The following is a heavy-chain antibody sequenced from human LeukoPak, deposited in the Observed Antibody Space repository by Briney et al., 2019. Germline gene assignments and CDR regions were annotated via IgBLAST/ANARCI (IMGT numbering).Heavy chain of an antibody. J-gene: IGHJ3*02. V-gene: IGHV3-23*01. D-gene: IGHD2-2*01. Sequence: GGSLRLSCAASGFTFSSYAMSWVRQAPKGLEWVSTISDSGGRTYYADSVKGRFTISRDNSKNTLYLQMNSLRAEDTAVYYCAKVAYCSSTTCYDGVAFDIWGQGTMVTVSS. CDR1: GFTFSSYA. CDR2: ISDSGGRT. CDR3: AKVAYCSSTTCYDGVAFDI.